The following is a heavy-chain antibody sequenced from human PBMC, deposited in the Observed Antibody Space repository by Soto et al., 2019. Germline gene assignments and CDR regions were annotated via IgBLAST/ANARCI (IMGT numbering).Heavy chain of an antibody. J-gene: IGHJ4*02. V-gene: IGHV3-33*01. Sequence: PGWSLRLSCAASGFTFSSYGMHWVRQAPGKGLEWVAVIWYDGSNKYYADSVKGRFTISRDNSKNTLYLQMNSLRAEDTAVYYCARAPGGYALGYWGQGTLVTVSS. CDR3: ARAPGGYALGY. CDR1: GFTFSSYG. CDR2: IWYDGSNK. D-gene: IGHD5-12*01.